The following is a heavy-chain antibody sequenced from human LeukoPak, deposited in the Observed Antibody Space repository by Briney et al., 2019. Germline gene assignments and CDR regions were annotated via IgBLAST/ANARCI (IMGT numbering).Heavy chain of an antibody. V-gene: IGHV1-46*01. CDR2: INPSGGST. CDR1: GYTFIDFY. J-gene: IGHJ4*02. Sequence: VASVKVSCKASGYTFIDFYMHWVRQAPGQGLEWMGIINPSGGSTSYAQKFQGRVTMTRDTSTSTVYMELSSLRSEDTAVYYCARAYNWNDPFDYWGQGTLVTVSS. D-gene: IGHD1-1*01. CDR3: ARAYNWNDPFDY.